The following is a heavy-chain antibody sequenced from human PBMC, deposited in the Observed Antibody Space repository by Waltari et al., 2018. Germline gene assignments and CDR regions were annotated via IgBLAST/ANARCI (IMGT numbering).Heavy chain of an antibody. V-gene: IGHV3-48*04. CDR1: GFTFSSYS. J-gene: IGHJ4*02. D-gene: IGHD3-10*01. CDR2: ISSSSSTI. CDR3: ARDWDSRGE. Sequence: EVQLVESGGGLVQPGRSLRLSCAASGFTFSSYSMNWVRQAPGKGLEWVSYISSSSSTIYYADSVKGRLTISRDNAKNSLYLQMNSLRAEDTAVYYCARDWDSRGEWGQGTLVTVSS.